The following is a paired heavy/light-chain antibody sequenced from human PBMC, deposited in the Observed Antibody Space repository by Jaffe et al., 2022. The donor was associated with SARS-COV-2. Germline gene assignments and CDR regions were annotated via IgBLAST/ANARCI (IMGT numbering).Light chain of an antibody. Sequence: DIQMAQSPSSLSASVGDTVTITCRASQTINNYLNWYQQKPGKAPRLLIHAATSLQGGVPSRFRGSGSGTYFTLTISNLQPEDIATYFCQQSFTSPWTFGQWTRVEIK. V-gene: IGKV1-39*01. CDR1: QTINNY. CDR3: QQSFTSPWT. J-gene: IGKJ1*01. CDR2: AAT.
Heavy chain of an antibody. CDR1: GFSISTSGVD. J-gene: IGHJ4*02. CDR2: VYWDDDK. V-gene: IGHV2-5*02. Sequence: QITLKESGPTLVKPTQTLTLTCTLSGFSISTSGVDVAWFRQPPGKALEWLALVYWDDDKRYSPSLQSRLTITRDTSKNQVVLTVSDVDPVDTGTYYCAHKNAKFWGQGTLVTVSS. CDR3: AHKNAKF.